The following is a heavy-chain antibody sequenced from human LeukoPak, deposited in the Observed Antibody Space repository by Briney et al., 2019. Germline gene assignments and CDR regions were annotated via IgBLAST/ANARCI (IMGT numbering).Heavy chain of an antibody. CDR2: INPTGGST. CDR3: ARVKVDYYDSSGYFDY. J-gene: IGHJ4*02. V-gene: IGHV1-46*01. D-gene: IGHD3-22*01. CDR1: GYTFTDFS. Sequence: ASVKVSCKASGYTFTDFSMHWVRQAPGQGLEWMGIINPTGGSTIYAQRFQGRVTMTRDKSTSSVYMDLSTLTSEDTAVYYCARVKVDYYDSSGYFDYWGQGTLVTVSS.